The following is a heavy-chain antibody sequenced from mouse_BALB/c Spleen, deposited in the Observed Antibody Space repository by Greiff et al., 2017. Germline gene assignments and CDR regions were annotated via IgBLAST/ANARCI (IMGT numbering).Heavy chain of an antibody. D-gene: IGHD2-1*01. Sequence: QVQLQQSGAELVKPGASVKLSCKASGYTFTSYYMYWVKQRPGQGLEWIGEINPSNGGTNFNEKFKSKATLTVDKSSSTAYMQLSSLTSEDSAVYYCTRSGNYIHYAMDYWGQGTSVTVSS. V-gene: IGHV1S81*02. CDR3: TRSGNYIHYAMDY. CDR1: GYTFTSYY. CDR2: INPSNGGT. J-gene: IGHJ4*01.